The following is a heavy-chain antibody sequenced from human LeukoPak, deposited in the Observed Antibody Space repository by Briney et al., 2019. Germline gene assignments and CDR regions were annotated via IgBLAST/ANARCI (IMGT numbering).Heavy chain of an antibody. V-gene: IGHV5-51*01. CDR2: IYPGDSDT. D-gene: IGHD2-15*01. CDR3: ASWVGSGGSCYSGCYGMDV. Sequence: GESLKISCKGSGYRFTSYWIGWVRQMPGKGLEWMGIIYPGDSDTRYSPSFQGQVTISADKSISTAYLQWSSLKASDTAMYYCASWVGSGGSCYSGCYGMDVWGQGTTVTVSS. CDR1: GYRFTSYW. J-gene: IGHJ6*02.